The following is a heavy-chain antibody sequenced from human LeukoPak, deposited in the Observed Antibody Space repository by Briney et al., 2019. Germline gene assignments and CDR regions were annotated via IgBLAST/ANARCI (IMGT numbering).Heavy chain of an antibody. CDR3: AKVGIAYYDSSGNLDY. CDR1: GFTFTNYA. D-gene: IGHD3-22*01. Sequence: GGSLRLSCAASGFTFTNYAMSWVRQTPGKGLEWVASIKPDGSQKDYVDSVKGRFTISRDNGKNSLYLQLNSLRAEDTAVYYCAKVGIAYYDSSGNLDYWGQGTLVTVSS. CDR2: IKPDGSQK. J-gene: IGHJ4*02. V-gene: IGHV3-7*01.